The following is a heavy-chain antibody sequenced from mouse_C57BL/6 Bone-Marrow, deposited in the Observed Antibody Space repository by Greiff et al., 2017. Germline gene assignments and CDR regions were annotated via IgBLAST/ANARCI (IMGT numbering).Heavy chain of an antibody. CDR1: GFNISSYA. J-gene: IGHJ4*01. D-gene: IGHD2-4*01. CDR3: ARDYYDYENAMDY. Sequence: EVKLVESGGGLVKPGGSLKFSCAASGFNISSYAMSWVRQTPEQRLEWVATISAGGSYTYYAENVKGRFTISTDNATNTLYLQISHLKSEHTAVYYCARDYYDYENAMDYWGQGTSVTVSS. CDR2: ISAGGSYT. V-gene: IGHV5-4*01.